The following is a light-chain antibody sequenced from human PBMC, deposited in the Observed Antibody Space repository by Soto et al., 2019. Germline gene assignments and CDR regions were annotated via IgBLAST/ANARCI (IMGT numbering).Light chain of an antibody. J-gene: IGLJ1*01. CDR2: EVS. CDR1: STDFVSYNR. Sequence: QSSLTQPPSVSVSAGRSVTISCAGTSTDFVSYNRVSWYQQPPGTAPKLMIYEVSKRPSGVPDRFSGSKSGNTASLTISGLQAADEADYYCSLYTSENAYVFGPGTKVTVL. CDR3: SLYTSENAYV. V-gene: IGLV2-18*01.